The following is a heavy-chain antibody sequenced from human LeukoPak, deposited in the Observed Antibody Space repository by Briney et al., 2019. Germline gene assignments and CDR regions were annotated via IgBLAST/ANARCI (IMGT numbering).Heavy chain of an antibody. CDR2: ISWNSGRL. CDR3: AKGKSGTYFDAFDM. J-gene: IGHJ3*02. Sequence: GRSLRLSCAASGFTFDDYAMHWVRHAPGKGLEWVSGISWNSGRLDYADSVKGRFTISRDSAKNSLYLQMNSLIPEDTALYYCAKGKSGTYFDAFDMWGQGTMVTVSS. D-gene: IGHD1-26*01. V-gene: IGHV3-9*01. CDR1: GFTFDDYA.